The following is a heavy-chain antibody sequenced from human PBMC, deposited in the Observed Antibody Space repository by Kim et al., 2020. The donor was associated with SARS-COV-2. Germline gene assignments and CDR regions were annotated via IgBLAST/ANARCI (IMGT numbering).Heavy chain of an antibody. J-gene: IGHJ1*01. D-gene: IGHD3-16*02. V-gene: IGHV3-30*18. CDR1: GFTFSSYG. CDR2: ISYDGSNK. Sequence: GGSLRLSCAASGFTFSSYGMHWVRQAPGKGLEWVAVISYDGSNKYYADSVKGRFTISRDNSKNTLYLQMNSLRAEDTAVYYCAKDQVTYVWGSYRYSETPPAWGQGTLVTVSS. CDR3: AKDQVTYVWGSYRYSETPPA.